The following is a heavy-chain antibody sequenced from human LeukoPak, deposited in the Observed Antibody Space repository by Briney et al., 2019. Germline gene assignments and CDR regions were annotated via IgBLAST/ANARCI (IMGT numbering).Heavy chain of an antibody. V-gene: IGHV3-13*01. Sequence: GRSLRLSCAASGFTLSSYGMHWVRQVTGKGLEWVSSIGNDGDTYYSASVKGRFTISRENAENSLYLQMDSLTAGDTAVYYCAREPPVARGAFYGMDVWGQGTTVTVSS. CDR2: IGNDGDT. CDR1: GFTLSSYG. D-gene: IGHD3-10*01. CDR3: AREPPVARGAFYGMDV. J-gene: IGHJ6*02.